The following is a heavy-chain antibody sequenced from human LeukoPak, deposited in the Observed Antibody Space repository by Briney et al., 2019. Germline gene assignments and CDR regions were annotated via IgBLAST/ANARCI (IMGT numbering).Heavy chain of an antibody. CDR2: ISYDGSNK. Sequence: PGGSLRLSCAASGFTLSSYAMHWVRQAPGKGLEWVAVISYDGSNKYYADSVKGRFTISRDNSKNTLYLQMNSLRAEDTAVYYCARDEPTVTTGPPVGSWGQGTLVTVSS. D-gene: IGHD4-17*01. V-gene: IGHV3-30-3*01. J-gene: IGHJ4*02. CDR3: ARDEPTVTTGPPVGS. CDR1: GFTLSSYA.